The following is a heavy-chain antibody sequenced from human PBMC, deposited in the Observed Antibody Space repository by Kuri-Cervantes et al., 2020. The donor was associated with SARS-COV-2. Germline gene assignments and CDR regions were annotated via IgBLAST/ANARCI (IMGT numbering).Heavy chain of an antibody. Sequence: ASVKVSCKVSGYFLAESSIHWVRQAPGKGLEWMGRFDPDDAETNYAQDFRGRVTMTEDTSTDTAYMELRNLRSEDTAVYYCASEGYFGVVTYAFEIWGQGTVVTVSS. V-gene: IGHV1-24*01. D-gene: IGHD3-3*01. CDR2: FDPDDAET. CDR3: ASEGYFGVVTYAFEI. J-gene: IGHJ3*02. CDR1: GYFLAESS.